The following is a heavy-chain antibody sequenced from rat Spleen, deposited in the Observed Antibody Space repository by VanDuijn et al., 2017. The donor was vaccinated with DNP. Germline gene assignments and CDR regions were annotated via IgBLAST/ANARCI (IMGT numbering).Heavy chain of an antibody. V-gene: IGHV5-22*01. J-gene: IGHJ2*01. CDR1: GFTLSDYY. Sequence: EVQLVESGGGLVQPGGSLKLSCAASGFTLSDYYMAWVRQAPTKGLEWVAYSNYAGGSTYHGDSVKGRFTISRDNAKNTLYLQMNSLRSEDTATYYCTRHVLPLRVWDYWGQGVMVTVSS. CDR2: SNYAGGST. D-gene: IGHD1-4*01. CDR3: TRHVLPLRVWDY.